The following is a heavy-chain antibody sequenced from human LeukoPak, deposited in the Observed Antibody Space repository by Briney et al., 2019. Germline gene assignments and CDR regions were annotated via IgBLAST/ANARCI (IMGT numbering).Heavy chain of an antibody. CDR1: GDSISGYS. CDR2: IQSSGTT. D-gene: IGHD6-19*01. J-gene: IGHJ6*03. CDR3: ARRVTSKAVRPNIYQYMDV. Sequence: SETLSLTCTVSGDSISGYSWSWIRQSPEKGLEWIGLIQSSGTTKYNPSLKGRVTISVDTSKNQLSLKVTSVTAADTAVYYCARRVTSKAVRPNIYQYMDVWGKGTTVTVSS. V-gene: IGHV4-4*09.